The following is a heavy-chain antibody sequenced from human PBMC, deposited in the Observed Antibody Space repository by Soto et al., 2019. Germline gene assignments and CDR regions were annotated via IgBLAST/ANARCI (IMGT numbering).Heavy chain of an antibody. CDR2: IYYSGST. CDR3: GGACDHYYDSSGYPFPLDY. D-gene: IGHD3-22*01. J-gene: IGHJ4*02. V-gene: IGHV4-39*01. Sequence: SETLSLTCTFSCGSNSSSIYYWGWIREPPGKGLDWIGSIYYSGSTYYNPSLKSRVTISVDTSKNQFSLKLSSVTAADTAVYYCGGACDHYYDSSGYPFPLDYWGQGSMVTVSS. CDR1: CGSNSSSIYY.